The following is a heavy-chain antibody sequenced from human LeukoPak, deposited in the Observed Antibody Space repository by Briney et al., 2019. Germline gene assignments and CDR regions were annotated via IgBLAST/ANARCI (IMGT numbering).Heavy chain of an antibody. CDR3: ARHRHDSSGYYYKPYYFDY. V-gene: IGHV3-66*04. CDR1: GFTVSSNY. D-gene: IGHD3-22*01. J-gene: IGHJ4*02. CDR2: IYSGGST. Sequence: GGSLRLSCAASGFTVSSNYMSWVRQAPGKGLEWASVIYSGGSTYYADSVKGRFTISRDNSKNTLYLQMNSLRAEDTAVYYCARHRHDSSGYYYKPYYFDYWGQGTLVTVSS.